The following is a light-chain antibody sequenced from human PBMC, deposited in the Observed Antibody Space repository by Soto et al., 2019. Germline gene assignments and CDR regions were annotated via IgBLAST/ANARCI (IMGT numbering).Light chain of an antibody. CDR2: TAY. V-gene: IGKV1-39*01. CDR3: QQGYTTPIT. J-gene: IGKJ5*01. Sequence: DIKMTQSPSSLSASVGARVTITCRASQSISGYLNWYQQKPGRAPKLLIYTAYSLQSGVTSRFSGSGSGTDFTLTISSLQPEDFATYHCQQGYTTPITVGPGTRLEIK. CDR1: QSISGY.